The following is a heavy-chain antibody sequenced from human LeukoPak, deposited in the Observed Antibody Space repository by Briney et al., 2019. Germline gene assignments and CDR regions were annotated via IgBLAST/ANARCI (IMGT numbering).Heavy chain of an antibody. V-gene: IGHV3-49*04. CDR3: TRVQMATITSDY. CDR1: GFTFGDYA. J-gene: IGHJ4*02. Sequence: PGGSLRLSCTASGFTFGDYAMSWVRQAPGKGLGWVGFIRSKTYGGTTEYAASVKGRFTISRDDSKSIAYLQMNSLKTEDTAVYYCTRVQMATITSDYWGQGTLVTVSS. CDR2: IRSKTYGGTT. D-gene: IGHD5-24*01.